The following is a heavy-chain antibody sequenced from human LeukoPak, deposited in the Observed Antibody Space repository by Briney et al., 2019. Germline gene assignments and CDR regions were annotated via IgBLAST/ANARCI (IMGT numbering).Heavy chain of an antibody. CDR3: AGYYYDSSGYYYEYFQH. Sequence: PSETLSLTCTVSGGSISSYYWSWIRQPPGKGLEWIGYIYYSGSTNYNPSLKSRVTISVDTSKNQFSLKLSSVTAADTAVYYCAGYYYDSSGYYYEYFQHWGQGTLVTVSS. J-gene: IGHJ1*01. D-gene: IGHD3-22*01. V-gene: IGHV4-59*12. CDR2: IYYSGST. CDR1: GGSISSYY.